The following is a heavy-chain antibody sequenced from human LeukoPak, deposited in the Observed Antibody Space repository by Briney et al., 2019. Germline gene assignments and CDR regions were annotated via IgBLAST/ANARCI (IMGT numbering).Heavy chain of an antibody. Sequence: GASVKVSCKASGGTFSSYAISWVRQAPGQGLEWMGGIIPIFGPANYAQKFQGRVTITADESTSTAYMELSSLRSEDTAVYFCARGVSSGTYYKSHYYYYMDVWGKGTSVTISS. CDR2: IIPIFGPA. V-gene: IGHV1-69*01. CDR1: GGTFSSYA. D-gene: IGHD3-10*01. CDR3: ARGVSSGTYYKSHYYYYMDV. J-gene: IGHJ6*03.